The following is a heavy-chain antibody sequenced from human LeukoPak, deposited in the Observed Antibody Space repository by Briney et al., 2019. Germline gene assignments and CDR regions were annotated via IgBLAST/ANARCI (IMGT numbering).Heavy chain of an antibody. V-gene: IGHV3-66*01. J-gene: IGHJ6*02. CDR2: IYSGGST. CDR1: GFTVSSNY. CDR3: ALPRQVYYYYGMDV. Sequence: GGSLRLSCAASGFTVSSNYMSWVRRAPGKGLEWVSVIYSGGSTYYADSVKGRFTISRDNSKNTLYLQMNSLRAEDTAVYYCALPRQVYYYYGMDVWGQGTTVTVSS.